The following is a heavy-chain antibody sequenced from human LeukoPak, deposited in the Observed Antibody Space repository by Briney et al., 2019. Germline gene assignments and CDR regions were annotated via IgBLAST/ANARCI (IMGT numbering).Heavy chain of an antibody. J-gene: IGHJ5*02. CDR3: ARISGLGSSWGDEP. V-gene: IGHV3-30-3*01. D-gene: IGHD6-13*01. CDR2: ISYDGSNK. CDR1: GFTFSSYA. Sequence: GRSLRLSCAASGFTFSSYAMHWVRQAPGKGLEWVAVISYDGSNKYYADSVKGRFTISRDNSKNTLYLQMNSLRAEDTAVYYCARISGLGSSWGDEPWGQGTLVTVSS.